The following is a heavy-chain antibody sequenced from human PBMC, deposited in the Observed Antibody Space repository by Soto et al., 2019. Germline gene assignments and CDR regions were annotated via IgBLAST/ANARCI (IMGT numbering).Heavy chain of an antibody. J-gene: IGHJ4*02. D-gene: IGHD2-15*01. CDR3: ARVFLRGYCSGGSCEVIFDY. CDR1: GGSVSSGSYY. V-gene: IGHV4-61*01. Sequence: SETLSLTCTVSGGSVSSGSYYWSWIRQPPGKGLEWIGYIYYSGSTNYNPSLKSRVTISVDTSKNQFSLKLSSVTAADTAVYYCARVFLRGYCSGGSCEVIFDYWGQGTLVTVSS. CDR2: IYYSGST.